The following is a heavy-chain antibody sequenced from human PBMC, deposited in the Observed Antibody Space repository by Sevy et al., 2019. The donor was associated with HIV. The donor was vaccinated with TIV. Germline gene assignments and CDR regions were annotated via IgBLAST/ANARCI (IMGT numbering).Heavy chain of an antibody. J-gene: IGHJ4*02. D-gene: IGHD3-9*01. CDR2: ISYDGSYK. CDR3: TRDAGYVIAWSPSDY. CDR1: GFTFRTYA. V-gene: IGHV3-30-3*01. Sequence: GGSLRLSCAASGFTFRTYALHWVRQAPGKGLEWVAVISYDGSYKNYADSVKGRFTISRDNSKNTLYLQMNSLRADDSALYYSTRDAGYVIAWSPSDYWGQGTLVTVSS.